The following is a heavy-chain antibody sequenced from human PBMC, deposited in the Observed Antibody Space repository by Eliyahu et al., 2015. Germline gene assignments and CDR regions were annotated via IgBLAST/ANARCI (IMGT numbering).Heavy chain of an antibody. CDR2: INTYNGDT. J-gene: IGHJ4*02. CDR3: ARDPNSYSSTWYRLDY. D-gene: IGHD6-13*01. V-gene: IGHV1-18*04. CDR1: GYTFTSYG. Sequence: QVQLVQSGAEVKKAGASVKXSCKASGYTFTSYGXSWVRQAPGQGLEWMGWINTYNGDTNYALKLQGRVTMTTDTSTSTAYMELRSLRSDDTAVYYCARDPNSYSSTWYRLDYWGQGTLVTVSS.